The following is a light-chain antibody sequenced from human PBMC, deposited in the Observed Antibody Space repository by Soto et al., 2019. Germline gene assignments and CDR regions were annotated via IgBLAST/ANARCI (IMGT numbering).Light chain of an antibody. J-gene: IGKJ2*01. V-gene: IGKV2-30*01. CDR3: RQGTHWPPYT. CDR2: KVS. Sequence: DVVMTQSPLSLPVTLGQPASISCRSSQSLVYSDGNTYLNWFQQRPGQSPRRLIYKVSNRDSGVPDRFSGSGSGTDFTLTISRVEAEDVGVYYCRQGTHWPPYTFGQGTKLEIK. CDR1: QSLVYSDGNTY.